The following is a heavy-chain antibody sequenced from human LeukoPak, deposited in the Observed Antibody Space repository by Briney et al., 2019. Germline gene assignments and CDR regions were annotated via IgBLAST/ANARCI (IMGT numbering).Heavy chain of an antibody. CDR2: IKQDGSEK. J-gene: IGHJ4*02. D-gene: IGHD3-16*01. V-gene: IGHV3-7*01. Sequence: GGSLRLSCAASGFTFSSYWMSWVRQAPGKGLGWVANIKQDGSEKYYVDSVKGRFTISRDNAKNSLYLQMNSLRAEDTAVYYCARERGTYYFDYWGQGTLVTVSS. CDR3: ARERGTYYFDY. CDR1: GFTFSSYW.